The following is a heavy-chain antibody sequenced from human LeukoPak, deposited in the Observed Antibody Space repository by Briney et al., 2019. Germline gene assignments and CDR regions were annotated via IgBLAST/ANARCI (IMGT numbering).Heavy chain of an antibody. CDR2: ISAYNGNT. V-gene: IGHV1-18*01. CDR3: ARDARRYSSSWYKDAFDI. D-gene: IGHD6-13*01. J-gene: IGHJ3*02. Sequence: ASVKVSCKASGYTFTGYSMHWVRQAPGQGLEWMGWISAYNGNTNYAQKLQGRVTMTTDTSTSTAYMELRSLRSDDTAVYYCARDARRYSSSWYKDAFDIWGQGTMVTVSS. CDR1: GYTFTGYS.